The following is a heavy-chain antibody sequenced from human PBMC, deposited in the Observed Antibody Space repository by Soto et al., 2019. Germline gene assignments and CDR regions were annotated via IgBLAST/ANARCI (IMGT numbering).Heavy chain of an antibody. CDR1: GYSISTGSY. Sequence: SETLSLTCTVSGYSISTGSYWGWIRQPPGKGLEWIGSMYFTGSTYYNPSLKSRVTISVDTSKNQLSLKLTSVTAADTAVYYCARDLNYGLYYFDYWGQGTLVTVSS. D-gene: IGHD3-10*01. CDR3: ARDLNYGLYYFDY. V-gene: IGHV4-38-2*02. CDR2: MYFTGST. J-gene: IGHJ4*02.